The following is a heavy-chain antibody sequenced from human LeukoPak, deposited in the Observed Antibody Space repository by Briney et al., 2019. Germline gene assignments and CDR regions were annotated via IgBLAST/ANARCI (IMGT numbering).Heavy chain of an antibody. CDR1: GFTFSSYW. J-gene: IGHJ4*02. CDR3: ARGRYCSSTSCHYFDY. V-gene: IGHV3-7*01. D-gene: IGHD2-2*01. CDR2: IKQDGSEK. Sequence: GGSLRLSCAASGFTFSSYWMSWVRQAPGKGLEWVANIKQDGSEKYYVDSVQGRFTISRDNAKNSLYLQMNSLRAEDTAVYYCARGRYCSSTSCHYFDYWGQGTLVTVSS.